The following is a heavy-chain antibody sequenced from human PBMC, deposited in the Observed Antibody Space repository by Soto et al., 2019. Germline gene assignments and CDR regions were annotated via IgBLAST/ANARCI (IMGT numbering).Heavy chain of an antibody. CDR1: GFTFNNNA. V-gene: IGHV3-23*01. D-gene: IGHD3-22*01. Sequence: GGSLRLSCAASGFTFNNNAMSWVRQAPGKGLEWVSAISGSGGSTYYADSVKGRFTISRDNSKNTLYLQMNRLRAEDTAVYYCAKDASITMLVVVITQPRFDPWGQGTRVTVAS. J-gene: IGHJ5*02. CDR3: AKDASITMLVVVITQPRFDP. CDR2: ISGSGGST.